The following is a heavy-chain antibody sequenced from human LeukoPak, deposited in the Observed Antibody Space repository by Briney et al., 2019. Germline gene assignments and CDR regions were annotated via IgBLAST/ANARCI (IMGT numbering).Heavy chain of an antibody. CDR3: AKVVAAAGTPGIYYYYYGMDV. D-gene: IGHD6-13*01. J-gene: IGHJ6*02. V-gene: IGHV3-23*01. CDR1: GFTFSSYA. Sequence: GGSLRLSCAASGFTFSSYAMSWVRQAPGKGLEWVSAISGSGGSTYYADSVKGRFTISRDDSKNTLYLQMNSLRAEDTAVYYCAKVVAAAGTPGIYYYYYGMDVWGQGTTVTVSS. CDR2: ISGSGGST.